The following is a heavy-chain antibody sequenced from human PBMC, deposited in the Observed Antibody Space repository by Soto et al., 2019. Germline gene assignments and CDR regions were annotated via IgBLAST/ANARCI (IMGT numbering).Heavy chain of an antibody. Sequence: QVQLHQWGAGLVRPSETLALTCAVNSGSFSTNHWNWIRQSPGKGLEWIGEISPDGATNFNPTLKSRLSMSVETSKRQFSLHLTSVTAADTAVYFCARGLAAQSFYFDFWGQGTLVTVSS. V-gene: IGHV4-34*01. J-gene: IGHJ4*02. CDR1: SGSFSTNH. D-gene: IGHD3-16*02. CDR2: ISPDGAT. CDR3: ARGLAAQSFYFDF.